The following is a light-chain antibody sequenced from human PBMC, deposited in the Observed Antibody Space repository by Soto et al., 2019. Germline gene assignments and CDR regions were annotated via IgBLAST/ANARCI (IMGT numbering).Light chain of an antibody. CDR1: QGIRNS. Sequence: DIQMTQSPSSLSASVGDRVTITCRASQGIRNSLAWYQQKPGKVPKLLIYAASTLQSGVPSRFSGGGSGTDFTLTISSLQPEDVATYYCQKYNSAPWTFGQGTKGEIK. CDR2: AAS. CDR3: QKYNSAPWT. V-gene: IGKV1-27*01. J-gene: IGKJ1*01.